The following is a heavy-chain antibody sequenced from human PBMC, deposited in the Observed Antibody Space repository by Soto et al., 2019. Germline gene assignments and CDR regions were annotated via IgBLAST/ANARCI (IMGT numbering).Heavy chain of an antibody. V-gene: IGHV3-33*01. Sequence: QVQLVESGGGVVQPGRSLRLSCAASGFTFSSYGMHWVRQAPGKGLEWVAVIWYDGSNKYYADSVKGRFTISRDNSKNTLYLQMNSLSAEDTAVDYCARGLRTAMGPRGMDVWGQGTTVTVSS. D-gene: IGHD5-18*01. CDR3: ARGLRTAMGPRGMDV. J-gene: IGHJ6*02. CDR2: IWYDGSNK. CDR1: GFTFSSYG.